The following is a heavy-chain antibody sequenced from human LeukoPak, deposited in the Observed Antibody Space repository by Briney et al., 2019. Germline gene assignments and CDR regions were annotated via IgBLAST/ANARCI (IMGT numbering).Heavy chain of an antibody. Sequence: ASVKVSCKASGYTFTSHYMHWVRQAPGQGLEWMGIINPSGGTISYTQKFQGRVTMTWDTSTSTVYMELSSLRSEDTAVYFCARAEREYSSSSGVWGQGTLVTVSS. CDR1: GYTFTSHY. J-gene: IGHJ4*02. CDR2: INPSGGTI. CDR3: ARAEREYSSSSGV. V-gene: IGHV1-46*01. D-gene: IGHD6-6*01.